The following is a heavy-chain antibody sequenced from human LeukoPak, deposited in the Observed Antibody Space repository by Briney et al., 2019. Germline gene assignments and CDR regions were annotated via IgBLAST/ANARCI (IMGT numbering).Heavy chain of an antibody. D-gene: IGHD2-15*01. J-gene: IGHJ4*02. Sequence: QPGGSLRLSCAASGFTFSTYAMTWVRLAPGKGLEWVSGITGSGGSTYYADSVKGRFTISRDNSKNTLYLQMNSLRAEDTAIYYCAEDWGYWGQGTLVTVSS. V-gene: IGHV3-23*01. CDR3: AEDWGY. CDR1: GFTFSTYA. CDR2: ITGSGGST.